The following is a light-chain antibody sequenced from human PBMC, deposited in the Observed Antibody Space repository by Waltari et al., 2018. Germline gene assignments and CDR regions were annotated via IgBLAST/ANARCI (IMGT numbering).Light chain of an antibody. J-gene: IGKJ1*01. CDR1: QSVFYRSDNKNY. V-gene: IGKV4-1*01. CDR2: WAS. Sequence: DIVMTQSPDSLAVSLGERATIDCKSSQSVFYRSDNKNYLAWYQNKPGQPPKLLFYWASTRESGVSDRFSASGSGTDVTLTINNLQAEDVASYYCQQYYRSRTFGQGTKVEIK. CDR3: QQYYRSRT.